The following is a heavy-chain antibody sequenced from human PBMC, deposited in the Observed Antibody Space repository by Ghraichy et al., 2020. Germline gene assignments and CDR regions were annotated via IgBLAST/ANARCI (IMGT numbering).Heavy chain of an antibody. CDR3: TTDPSSVAARPNYYIYYMDV. J-gene: IGHJ6*03. D-gene: IGHD6-6*01. CDR1: GFTFSNAW. Sequence: GGSLRLSCAASGFTFSNAWMSWVRQAPGKGLEWVGRIKSKTDGGTTDYAAPVKGRFTISRDDSKNTLYLQMNSLKIEDTAVYYCTTDPSSVAARPNYYIYYMDVWGKGTTVTVSS. CDR2: IKSKTDGGTT. V-gene: IGHV3-15*01.